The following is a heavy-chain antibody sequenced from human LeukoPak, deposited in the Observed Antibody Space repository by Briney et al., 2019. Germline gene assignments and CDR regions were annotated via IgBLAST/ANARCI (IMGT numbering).Heavy chain of an antibody. J-gene: IGHJ6*03. CDR1: GGTFRSYA. Sequence: AASVKVSXKASGGTFRSYAISWVRQAPGQGLEWIGGIIPIFGTANYAQKFQGRDTITTDESTSTAYMELSSLRSEDTAVYYCARGQQDYYYMDVWGKGTTVTVSS. CDR3: ARGQQDYYYMDV. CDR2: IIPIFGTA. V-gene: IGHV1-69*05. D-gene: IGHD6-13*01.